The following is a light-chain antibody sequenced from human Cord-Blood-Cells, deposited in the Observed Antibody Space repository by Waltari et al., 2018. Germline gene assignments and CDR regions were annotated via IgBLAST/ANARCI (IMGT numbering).Light chain of an antibody. Sequence: QSVLTQQPSVSEAPRQRVTISCSGSSSNIGNNAVNWYQQLQGKAPKLLIYYDDLRPSGVSDRFSGSKSGTSASLAISGLQSEDEADYYCAAWDDSLNGYVFGTGTKVTVL. J-gene: IGLJ1*01. V-gene: IGLV1-36*01. CDR2: YDD. CDR1: SSNIGNNA. CDR3: AAWDDSLNGYV.